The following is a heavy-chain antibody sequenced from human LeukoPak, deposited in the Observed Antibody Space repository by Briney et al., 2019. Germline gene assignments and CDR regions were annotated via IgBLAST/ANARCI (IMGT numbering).Heavy chain of an antibody. J-gene: IGHJ5*02. CDR1: GFTFSSYA. CDR2: ISGSGGST. D-gene: IGHD3-10*01. Sequence: GGSLRLSCEAYGFTFSSYAMSWVRQAPGKGLEWVSAISGSGGSTYYADSVKGRFTISRDNSKNTLYLQMNSLRAEDTAVYYCAKDRVTMVRGVRVPSWFDPWGQGTLVTVSS. CDR3: AKDRVTMVRGVRVPSWFDP. V-gene: IGHV3-23*01.